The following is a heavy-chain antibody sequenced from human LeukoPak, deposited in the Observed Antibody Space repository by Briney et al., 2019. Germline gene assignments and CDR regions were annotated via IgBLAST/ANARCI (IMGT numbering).Heavy chain of an antibody. J-gene: IGHJ6*02. Sequence: GGSLRLSCAASGFTFSSYWMSWVRQAPGKGLEWVANIKQDGSEKYYVDSVKGRFTISRDNAKNSLYLQMNSLRAEDTAVYYCARDQVVVVAAPFYYYHGMDVWGQGTTVTVSS. D-gene: IGHD2-15*01. CDR3: ARDQVVVVAAPFYYYHGMDV. CDR1: GFTFSSYW. CDR2: IKQDGSEK. V-gene: IGHV3-7*01.